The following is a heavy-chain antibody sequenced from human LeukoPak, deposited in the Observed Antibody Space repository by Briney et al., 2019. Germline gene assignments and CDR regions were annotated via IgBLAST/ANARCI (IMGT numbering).Heavy chain of an antibody. J-gene: IGHJ3*01. CDR1: GFTFSSYA. D-gene: IGHD2-21*01. CDR3: AKGLNRRRGQFDF. CDR2: ISGSGGRT. Sequence: AGGSLRLSCAASGFTFSSYAMSWVRQAPGKGLEWVSAISGSGGRTYYADSVKGRFTISRDNSKQTFYLQMNSLRAGDTAVYYCAKGLNRRRGQFDFWGQGTIVTVSS. V-gene: IGHV3-23*01.